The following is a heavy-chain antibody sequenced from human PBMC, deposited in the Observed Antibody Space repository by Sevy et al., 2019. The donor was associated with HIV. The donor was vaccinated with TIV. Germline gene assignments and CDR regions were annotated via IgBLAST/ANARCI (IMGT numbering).Heavy chain of an antibody. Sequence: ASVKVSCKASGGTFSSYAISWVRQAPGQGLEWMGGIIPIFGTANYAQKFQGRVTITADKSTGKAYMELSSRRSEDTAVYYCARDYREYCGGDCYMNAFDIWGQGTMVTVSS. CDR1: GGTFSSYA. CDR2: IIPIFGTA. D-gene: IGHD2-21*02. J-gene: IGHJ3*02. V-gene: IGHV1-69*06. CDR3: ARDYREYCGGDCYMNAFDI.